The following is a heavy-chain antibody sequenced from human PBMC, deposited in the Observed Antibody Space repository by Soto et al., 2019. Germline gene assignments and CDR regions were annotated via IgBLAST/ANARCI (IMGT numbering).Heavy chain of an antibody. J-gene: IGHJ2*01. D-gene: IGHD6-13*01. CDR2: INHSAIT. CDR3: ARRRIAAAGNLDWDFEL. Sequence: QVQPHQWGAGLLKPSETLSLNCAVYGGSLSDYYWRWIRQPPGKGLGWIGEINHSAITNYNPSLKSRVTISVDTRKNQFSLKLGSMTVADTAVYYCARRRIAAAGNLDWDFELWGRGTLVTVSS. V-gene: IGHV4-34*01. CDR1: GGSLSDYY.